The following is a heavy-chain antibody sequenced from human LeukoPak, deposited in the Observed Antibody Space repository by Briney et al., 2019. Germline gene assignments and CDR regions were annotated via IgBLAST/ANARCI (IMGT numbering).Heavy chain of an antibody. CDR1: GFTFSSYA. CDR2: ISGSGGST. V-gene: IGHV3-23*01. CDR3: AKVDDYDILTGFDY. Sequence: SGGSLRLSCAASGFTFSSYAMSWVRQAPGKGLEWVSAISGSGGSTYYADSVKGRFTISRDNSKNTLYLQMNSLSAEDTAVYYCAKVDDYDILTGFDYWGQGTLVTASS. J-gene: IGHJ4*02. D-gene: IGHD3-9*01.